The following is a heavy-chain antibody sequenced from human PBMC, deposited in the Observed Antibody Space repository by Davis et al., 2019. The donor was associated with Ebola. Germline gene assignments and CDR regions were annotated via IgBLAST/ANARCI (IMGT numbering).Heavy chain of an antibody. CDR2: INHSGST. J-gene: IGHJ5*02. Sequence: MPGGSLRLSCAVYGGSFSGYYWSWIRQPPGKGLEWIGEINHSGSTNYNPSLKSRVTISVDTSKNQFSLKLSSVTAADTAVYYCARRRWLVRSFWFDPWGQGTLVTVSS. CDR3: ARRRWLVRSFWFDP. D-gene: IGHD6-19*01. CDR1: GGSFSGYY. V-gene: IGHV4-34*01.